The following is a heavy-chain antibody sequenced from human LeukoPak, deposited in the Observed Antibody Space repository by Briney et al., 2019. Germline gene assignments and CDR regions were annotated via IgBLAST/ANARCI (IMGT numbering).Heavy chain of an antibody. CDR3: ARVGFYYDNSGYSWPHWFDP. Sequence: SETLSLTCTVSGGSISSYYWSWIRQPAGKGLEWIGRIYTSGSTNYNPSLKSRVTISVDTSKNQFSLKLSSVTAADTAMYFCARVGFYYDNSGYSWPHWFDPWGQGTLVTVSS. J-gene: IGHJ5*02. D-gene: IGHD3-22*01. CDR2: IYTSGST. CDR1: GGSISSYY. V-gene: IGHV4-4*07.